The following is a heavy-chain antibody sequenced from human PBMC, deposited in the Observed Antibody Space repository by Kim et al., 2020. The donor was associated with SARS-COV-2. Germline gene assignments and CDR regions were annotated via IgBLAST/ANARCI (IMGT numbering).Heavy chain of an antibody. J-gene: IGHJ6*02. D-gene: IGHD3-10*02. Sequence: GGSLRLSCAASGFTLRSYWINWVRQAPGKGLVWVSRIGGDGISTHYADSVKGRFTVSRDNDDNTVYLQMNSLGADDTAVYYCARGMFKTGFDVWGQGTTVTVSS. CDR2: IGGDGIST. CDR3: ARGMFKTGFDV. CDR1: GFTLRSYW. V-gene: IGHV3-74*01.